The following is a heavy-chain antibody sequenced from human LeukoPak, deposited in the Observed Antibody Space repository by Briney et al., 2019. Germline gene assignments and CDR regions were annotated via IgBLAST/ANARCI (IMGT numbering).Heavy chain of an antibody. V-gene: IGHV3-23*01. CDR2: ISGSGGST. CDR1: GFTSSSYG. D-gene: IGHD3-9*01. J-gene: IGHJ4*02. CDR3: AKNTYYDILTGYYNAYFDY. Sequence: GGSLRLSCAASGFTSSSYGMSWVRQAPGKGLEWVSAISGSGGSTYYADSVKGRFTISRDNSKNTLYLQMNSLRAEDTAVYYCAKNTYYDILTGYYNAYFDYWGQGTLVTVSS.